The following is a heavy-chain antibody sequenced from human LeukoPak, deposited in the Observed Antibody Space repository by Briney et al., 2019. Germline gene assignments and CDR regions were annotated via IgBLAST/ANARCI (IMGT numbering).Heavy chain of an antibody. J-gene: IGHJ4*02. CDR3: ARDLWDATGY. CDR2: IYSNDNT. D-gene: IGHD1-14*01. Sequence: GGSLRLSCAASAFTVNSNYMSWVRQAPGKGLEWVSVIYSNDNTYYADSVKGRLTISRDISKSTLYLQMNSLRPEDTAVYYCARDLWDATGYWGQGTLVTVSS. CDR1: AFTVNSNY. V-gene: IGHV3-66*03.